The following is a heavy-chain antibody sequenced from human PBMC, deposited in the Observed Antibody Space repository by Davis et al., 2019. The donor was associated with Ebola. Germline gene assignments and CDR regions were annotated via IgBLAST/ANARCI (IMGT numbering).Heavy chain of an antibody. J-gene: IGHJ6*02. CDR3: AKGGATTYYYYGMDV. V-gene: IGHV3-9*01. D-gene: IGHD1-26*01. CDR1: GGSFRGYY. Sequence: LSLTCAVYGGSFRGYYWSWIRQPPGKGLESVSGISWNSGSIGHADSVKGRFTISRDNAKNSLYLQMNSLRAEDTALYYCAKGGATTYYYYGMDVWGQGTTVTVSS. CDR2: ISWNSGSI.